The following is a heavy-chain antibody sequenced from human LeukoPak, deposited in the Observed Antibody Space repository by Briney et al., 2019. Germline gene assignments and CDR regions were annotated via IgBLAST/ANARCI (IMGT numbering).Heavy chain of an antibody. CDR2: IYPGDSDT. D-gene: IGHD3-9*01. CDR1: GYSFTSYW. J-gene: IGHJ5*02. CDR3: ARGLSRYFDWYSRAHWFDP. V-gene: IGHV5-51*01. Sequence: GESLKISCKGSGYSFTSYWIGWVRQMPGKGLEWMGIIYPGDSDTRYSPSFQGQVTISADKSISTAYLQWSSLKASDTAMYYCARGLSRYFDWYSRAHWFDPWGQGTLVAVSS.